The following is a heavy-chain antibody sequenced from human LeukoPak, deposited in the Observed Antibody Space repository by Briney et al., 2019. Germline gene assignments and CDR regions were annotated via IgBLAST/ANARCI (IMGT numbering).Heavy chain of an antibody. D-gene: IGHD6-13*01. CDR1: GFTVSSNY. Sequence: GGSLRLSCAASGFTVSSNYMSWVRQAPGKGLEWVSVIYSGGSTYYADSVKGRFTISGHNSKNTLYLQMNSLRAEDTAVYYCARDSLAAAGTSVWGQGTLVTVSS. CDR3: ARDSLAAAGTSV. CDR2: IYSGGST. V-gene: IGHV3-53*04. J-gene: IGHJ4*02.